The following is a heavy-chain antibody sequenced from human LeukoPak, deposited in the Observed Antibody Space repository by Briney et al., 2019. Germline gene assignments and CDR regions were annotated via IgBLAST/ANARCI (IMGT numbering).Heavy chain of an antibody. CDR2: ISSSSSYI. CDR1: GFTFSSYS. V-gene: IGHV3-21*01. Sequence: PGGSLRLSCAASGFTFSSYSMNWVRQAPGKGLEWVSSISSSSSYIYYADSLKGRFTISRDNAKNSLYLQVNSLRAEDTAVYYCARDDYCDYWGQGTLVIVSS. J-gene: IGHJ4*02. CDR3: ARDDYCDY.